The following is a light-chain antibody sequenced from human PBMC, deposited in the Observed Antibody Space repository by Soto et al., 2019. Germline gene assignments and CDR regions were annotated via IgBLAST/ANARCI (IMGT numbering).Light chain of an antibody. CDR2: DAS. V-gene: IGKV3-20*01. Sequence: EIVLTQSPGTLYLSPGERATLSSRASQSVTSDYLAWDQQKPGQAPRLLIHDASRRATGIPDRFSGSGSGTDFTLSISRLEPENFAIYYWQQYGRPFGQGTQGEIK. CDR1: QSVTSDY. J-gene: IGKJ1*01. CDR3: QQYGRP.